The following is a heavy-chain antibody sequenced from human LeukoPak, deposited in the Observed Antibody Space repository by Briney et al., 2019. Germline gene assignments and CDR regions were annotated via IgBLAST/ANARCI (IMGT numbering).Heavy chain of an antibody. Sequence: QPGGSLRLSCAASGLTFSSYWMNWVRQAPGKGLEWVSYISSSGTKIYYADSVKGRFTISRDNAKNSLYLQMNSLRAEDTAVYYCARERGLDYWGQGTLVTVSS. CDR3: ARERGLDY. CDR2: ISSSGTKI. J-gene: IGHJ4*02. CDR1: GLTFSSYW. V-gene: IGHV3-48*04.